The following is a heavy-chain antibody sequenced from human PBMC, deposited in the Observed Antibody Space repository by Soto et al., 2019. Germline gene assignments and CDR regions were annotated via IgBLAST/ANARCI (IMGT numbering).Heavy chain of an antibody. D-gene: IGHD3-3*01. CDR2: ISAYNGNT. V-gene: IGHV1-18*04. CDR3: ARNLEFLESAILRAYGMDV. CDR1: GYTFTGYG. Sequence: RASVKVSCKASGYTFTGYGISWVRQAPGQGLEWMGWISAYNGNTNYAQKLQGRVTMTTDTSTSTAYMELRSLRSDDTAVYYCARNLEFLESAILRAYGMDVWGQATTVTVSS. J-gene: IGHJ6*02.